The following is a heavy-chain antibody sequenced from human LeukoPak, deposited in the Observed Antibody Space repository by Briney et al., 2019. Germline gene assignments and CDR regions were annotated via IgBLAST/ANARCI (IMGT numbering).Heavy chain of an antibody. CDR1: GFTFSSYS. V-gene: IGHV3-21*01. J-gene: IGHJ4*02. CDR2: ISSSSSYI. Sequence: GGSLRLSCAASGFTFSSYSMNWVRQAPGKGLEWASSISSSSSYIYYADSVKGRFTISRDNAKNSLYLQMNSLRAEDTAVYYCARDIASLPFDYWGQGTLVTVSS. D-gene: IGHD2-15*01. CDR3: ARDIASLPFDY.